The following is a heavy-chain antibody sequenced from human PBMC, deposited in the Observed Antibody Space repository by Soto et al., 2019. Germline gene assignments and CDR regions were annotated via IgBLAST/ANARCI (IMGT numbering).Heavy chain of an antibody. Sequence: QVQLQESGPGLVEPSETLSLTCSVSGGSINNYFWSWIRQPPGKGLEWIGHIYYSGNTNYNPSFKSRVTNSVDTSKTHFYLKVNSVTAAETGGYYCARGRPRAGYNSGHSDFDIWGQGKTVSVSS. D-gene: IGHD5-12*01. V-gene: IGHV4-59*01. CDR1: GGSINNYF. CDR3: ARGRPRAGYNSGHSDFDI. J-gene: IGHJ3*02. CDR2: IYYSGNT.